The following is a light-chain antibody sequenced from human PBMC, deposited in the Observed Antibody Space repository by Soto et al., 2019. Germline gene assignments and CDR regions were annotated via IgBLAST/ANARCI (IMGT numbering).Light chain of an antibody. J-gene: IGKJ1*01. Sequence: EIVMTQSPATLSVSPGERATLSCRASQSVSSNLAWYQQKPGQAPRLLIYGASTRATVIPARFSGSESGTEFNLTISSLQYEYFAVYYSQQYNNWPPWTFGQGTKVEIK. CDR1: QSVSSN. CDR2: GAS. CDR3: QQYNNWPPWT. V-gene: IGKV3-15*01.